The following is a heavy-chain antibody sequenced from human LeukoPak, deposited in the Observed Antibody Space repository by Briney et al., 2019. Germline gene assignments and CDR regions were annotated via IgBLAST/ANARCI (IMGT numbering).Heavy chain of an antibody. CDR2: IIPIFGTA. CDR3: ARCIFGVVLNRHHYYMDV. J-gene: IGHJ6*03. Sequence: SVKVSCKASGGTFSSYAISWVRQALGQGLEWIGGIIPIFGTANYAQKFQGRVTITTDESTSTAYMELSSLRSEDTAVYYCARCIFGVVLNRHHYYMDVWGKGTTVTVSS. CDR1: GGTFSSYA. V-gene: IGHV1-69*05. D-gene: IGHD3-3*01.